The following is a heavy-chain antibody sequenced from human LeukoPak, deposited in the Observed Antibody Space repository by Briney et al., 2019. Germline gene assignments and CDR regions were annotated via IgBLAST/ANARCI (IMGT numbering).Heavy chain of an antibody. CDR1: GLPFSTYA. CDR2: IRGSDGST. D-gene: IGHD4-17*01. Sequence: AGGSLRLSCAASGLPFSTYAMSWVRQAPGKGLEWVSSIRGSDGSTYYADSVKGRFAISRDNSKNTLYLQMNSLRAEDTAVYYCAKDVYGDYGGLDYWGQGTLVTVSS. V-gene: IGHV3-23*01. CDR3: AKDVYGDYGGLDY. J-gene: IGHJ4*02.